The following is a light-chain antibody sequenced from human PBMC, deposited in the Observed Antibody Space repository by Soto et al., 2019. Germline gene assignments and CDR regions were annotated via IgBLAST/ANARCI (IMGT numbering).Light chain of an antibody. J-gene: IGKJ1*01. Sequence: EIVMTQSPATLSVSPGERATLSCRASQSVSSKLAWYQQKPGQPPRLLIYGASTRATGIPARFSGSGSGTEFTLTISSLQSEDFAVYYCQQYSNWPPWTFGQGTKVEIK. CDR1: QSVSSK. V-gene: IGKV3-15*01. CDR2: GAS. CDR3: QQYSNWPPWT.